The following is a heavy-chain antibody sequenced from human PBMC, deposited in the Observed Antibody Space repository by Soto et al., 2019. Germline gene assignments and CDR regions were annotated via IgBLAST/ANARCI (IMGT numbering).Heavy chain of an antibody. D-gene: IGHD3-3*01. CDR2: IDWDDDK. Sequence: SGPTLVNPTQTLTLTCTFSGFSLSTSGMCVSWIRQPPGKALEWLARIDWDDDKYYSTSLKTRLTISKDTSKNQVVLTMTNMEPVDTATYYCARIKEYYDFWSGYHSELDFSGQGTLVTVSA. J-gene: IGHJ4*02. CDR3: ARIKEYYDFWSGYHSELDF. CDR1: GFSLSTSGMC. V-gene: IGHV2-70*11.